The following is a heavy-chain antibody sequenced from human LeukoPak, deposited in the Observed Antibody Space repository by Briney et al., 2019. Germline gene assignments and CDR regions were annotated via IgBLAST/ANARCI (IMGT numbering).Heavy chain of an antibody. D-gene: IGHD1-14*01. V-gene: IGHV4-34*01. J-gene: IGHJ4*02. Sequence: SETLSLTCAVYGGSFSGYYWSWIRQPPGKGLEWIGEINHSGSTNYNPSLKSRVTISVDTSKNHFSLKLSCVTAADTAVNYCAKTNSQSPPRRYFDYWGQGTLVTVSS. CDR2: INHSGST. CDR1: GGSFSGYY. CDR3: AKTNSQSPPRRYFDY.